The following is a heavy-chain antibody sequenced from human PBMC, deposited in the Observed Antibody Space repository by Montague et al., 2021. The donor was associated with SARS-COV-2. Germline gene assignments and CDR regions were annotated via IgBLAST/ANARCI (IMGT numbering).Heavy chain of an antibody. CDR2: IYDSGST. J-gene: IGHJ3*02. CDR1: GGSISNNNYY. V-gene: IGHV4-39*02. Sequence: SETLSLTCTVSGGSISNNNYYWDWIRQPPGKGLEWIGSIYDSGSTYYNPSLKSRVTISVDTSKNHFSLKLNSVTAANTAVYYCARRGRKLLPVATTIGGFDIWGQGTMVTVSS. D-gene: IGHD5-12*01. CDR3: ARRGRKLLPVATTIGGFDI.